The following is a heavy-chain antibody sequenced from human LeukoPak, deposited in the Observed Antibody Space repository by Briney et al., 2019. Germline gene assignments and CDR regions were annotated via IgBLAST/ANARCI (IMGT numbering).Heavy chain of an antibody. V-gene: IGHV3-33*01. Sequence: GGSLRLSCAASGFTFSCYGMHWVRQAPGKGLEWVAVIWYDGSNKYYADSVKGRFTISRDNSKNTLYLQTNSLRAEDTAVYYCARDPDDYGGAFDIWGQGTMVTVSS. CDR2: IWYDGSNK. D-gene: IGHD4-23*01. CDR3: ARDPDDYGGAFDI. J-gene: IGHJ3*02. CDR1: GFTFSCYG.